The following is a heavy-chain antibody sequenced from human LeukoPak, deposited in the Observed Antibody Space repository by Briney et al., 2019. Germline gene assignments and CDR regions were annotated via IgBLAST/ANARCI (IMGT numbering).Heavy chain of an antibody. CDR3: AKNGQSGFSFDP. J-gene: IGHJ5*02. CDR2: SGDSGGT. V-gene: IGHV4-34*01. CDR1: GESLNGHY. D-gene: IGHD2-8*01. Sequence: TSETLSLTCAVYGESLNGHYWSWIRQPPGKGLEWIGESGDSGGTKFNPSLKSRVTISADTSKNQFSLKLSSVTAADTAVYYCAKNGQSGFSFDPWGQGTLVTVSS.